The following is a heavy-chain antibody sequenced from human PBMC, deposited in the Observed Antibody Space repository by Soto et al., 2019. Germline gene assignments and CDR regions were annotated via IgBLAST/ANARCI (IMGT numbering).Heavy chain of an antibody. J-gene: IGHJ3*02. Sequence: LRLSCEASGFRFSCCWMSWVRQAPGKGLEWVANIKEDGSERYHVDSVKGRFTISRDNAKSSLYLQMNSLRAEDTAVYYCARGAPSAFDIWGQGTMVTVSS. CDR3: ARGAPSAFDI. V-gene: IGHV3-7*01. CDR2: IKEDGSER. CDR1: GFRFSCCW.